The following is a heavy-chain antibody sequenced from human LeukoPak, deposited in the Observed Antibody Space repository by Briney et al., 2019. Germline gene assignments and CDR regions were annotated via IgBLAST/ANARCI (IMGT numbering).Heavy chain of an antibody. J-gene: IGHJ6*03. CDR1: GFTFSSYG. CDR3: ARAVFSSSRVGMDV. V-gene: IGHV3-30*02. D-gene: IGHD6-6*01. CDR2: IRFDGSNT. Sequence: PGGSLRLSCAASGFTFSSYGMHWVRQAPGKGLEGGAFIRFDGSNTYYADSVKGRFTISRDNSKNTLYLQMNSLRAEDTAVYYCARAVFSSSRVGMDVWGKGTTVTVSS.